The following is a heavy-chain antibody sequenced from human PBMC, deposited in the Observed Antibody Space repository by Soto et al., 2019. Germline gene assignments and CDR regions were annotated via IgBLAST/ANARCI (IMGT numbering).Heavy chain of an antibody. CDR1: FGSISSSSYD. D-gene: IGHD3-3*02. V-gene: IGHV4-39*01. Sequence: SETLSLTCPFSFGSISSSSYDLGFLHQPPGKGLEWIGSIYYSGSTYYNPSLKSRVTISVDTSKNQFSLKLSSVTAADTAVYYCASPKIAFYNWFEPWGQGTLVTAPQ. CDR3: ASPKIAFYNWFEP. J-gene: IGHJ5*02. CDR2: IYYSGST.